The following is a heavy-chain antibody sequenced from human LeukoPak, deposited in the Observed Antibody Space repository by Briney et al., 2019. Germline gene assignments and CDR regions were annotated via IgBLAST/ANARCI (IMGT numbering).Heavy chain of an antibody. J-gene: IGHJ5*02. V-gene: IGHV4-34*01. Sequence: PSETLSLTCTVYGVSFSDYYWSWIRQPPGKGLEWIGEINHSGSTNYNPSLKSRVTISVDTSKNQFSLKLSSVTAADTAVYYCARGGLNYGSEYNWFDPWGQGTLVTVSS. D-gene: IGHD3-10*01. CDR1: GVSFSDYY. CDR3: ARGGLNYGSEYNWFDP. CDR2: INHSGST.